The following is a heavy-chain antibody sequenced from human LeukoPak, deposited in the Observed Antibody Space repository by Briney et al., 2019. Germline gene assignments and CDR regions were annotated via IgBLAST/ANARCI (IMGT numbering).Heavy chain of an antibody. D-gene: IGHD3-3*01. CDR3: AKDRLHHKSITIFGVDTYYFDY. J-gene: IGHJ4*02. V-gene: IGHV3-53*01. Sequence: PGGSLRPSCAASGFTVSSNYMSWVRQAPGKGLEWVSVIYSGGSTYYADSVKGRFTISRDNSKNTLYLQMNSLRAEDTAAYYCAKDRLHHKSITIFGVDTYYFDYWGQGTLVTVSS. CDR1: GFTVSSNY. CDR2: IYSGGST.